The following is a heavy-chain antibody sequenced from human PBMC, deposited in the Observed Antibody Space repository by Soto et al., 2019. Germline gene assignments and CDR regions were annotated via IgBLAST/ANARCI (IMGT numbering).Heavy chain of an antibody. J-gene: IGHJ3*02. D-gene: IGHD3-10*01. CDR3: AKASVKWFGDRNAAFDI. CDR2: ISYDGSNK. CDR1: GFTFSSYG. Sequence: QVQLVESGGGVVQPGRSLRLSCAASGFTFSSYGMHWVRQAPGKGLEWVAVISYDGSNKYYADSVKGRFTISRDNSKNTLYLQMNSLRAEDTAVYYCAKASVKWFGDRNAAFDIWGQGTMVTVSS. V-gene: IGHV3-30*18.